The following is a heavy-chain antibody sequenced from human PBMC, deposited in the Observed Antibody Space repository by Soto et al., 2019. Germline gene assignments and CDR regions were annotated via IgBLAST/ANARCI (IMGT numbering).Heavy chain of an antibody. J-gene: IGHJ4*02. V-gene: IGHV4-30-2*01. CDR1: CGSISSGGYS. D-gene: IGHD3-22*01. Sequence: PSETLSLTCAVSCGSISSGGYSWSWIRQPPGKGLEWIGYIYHSGSTYYNPSLKSRVTISVDRSKNQFSLKLSSVTAADTAVYYCARGVEYYDSSGYYYGVYFDYWGQGTLVTVSS. CDR2: IYHSGST. CDR3: ARGVEYYDSSGYYYGVYFDY.